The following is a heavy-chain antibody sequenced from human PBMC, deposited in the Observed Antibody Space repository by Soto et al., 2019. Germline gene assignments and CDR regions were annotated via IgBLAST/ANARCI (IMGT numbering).Heavy chain of an antibody. D-gene: IGHD3-22*01. CDR1: GYTFTSYA. V-gene: IGHV1-3*01. CDR3: AREGAFNYYDSSDGVWFDP. J-gene: IGHJ5*02. CDR2: INAGNGNT. Sequence: GASVKVSCKASGYTFTSYAMHWVRQAPGQRLEWMGWINAGNGNTKYSQKFQGRVTITRDTSASTAYMELSSLRSEDTAVYYCAREGAFNYYDSSDGVWFDPWGQGTLVTVSS.